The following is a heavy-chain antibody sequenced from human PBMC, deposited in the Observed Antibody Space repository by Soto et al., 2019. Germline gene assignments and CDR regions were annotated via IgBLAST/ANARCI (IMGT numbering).Heavy chain of an antibody. D-gene: IGHD3-22*01. CDR1: GFTFSSYG. CDR2: IWYDGSNK. V-gene: IGHV3-33*01. J-gene: IGHJ3*02. Sequence: GGSLRLSCAASGFTFSSYGMHWVRQAPGKGLEWVAVIWYDGSNKYYADSVKGRFTISRDNSKNTLYLQMNSLRAEDTAVYYCAREMPDYYDSSGYYAAFDIWGQGTMVTVSS. CDR3: AREMPDYYDSSGYYAAFDI.